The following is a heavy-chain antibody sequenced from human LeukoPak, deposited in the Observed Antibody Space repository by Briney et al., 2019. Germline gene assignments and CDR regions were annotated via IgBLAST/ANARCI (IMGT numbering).Heavy chain of an antibody. Sequence: SETLSLTCTVSGYSISSGYYWGWIRQPPGKGLEWIGEINHSGSTNYNPSLKSRVTISVDTSKNQFSLKLSSVTAADTAVYYCARPRGMATASLGYWGQGTLVTVSS. D-gene: IGHD5-24*01. CDR3: ARPRGMATASLGY. V-gene: IGHV4-38-2*02. CDR1: GYSISSGYY. J-gene: IGHJ4*02. CDR2: INHSGST.